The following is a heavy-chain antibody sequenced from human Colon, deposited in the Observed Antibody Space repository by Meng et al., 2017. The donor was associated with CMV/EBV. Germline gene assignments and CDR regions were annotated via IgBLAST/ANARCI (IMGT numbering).Heavy chain of an antibody. D-gene: IGHD3-3*01. CDR2: ISGSGGST. J-gene: IGHJ6*02. V-gene: IGHV3-23*01. CDR3: AKDALGDFWSGYYGRMDV. CDR1: GFTFSSYA. Sequence: GESLKISCAASGFTFSSYAMSWVRQAPGKGLEWVSAISGSGGSTYYADSVKGRFTISRDNSKNTLYLQMNSLRAEDTAVYYCAKDALGDFWSGYYGRMDVWGQGTTVTVSS.